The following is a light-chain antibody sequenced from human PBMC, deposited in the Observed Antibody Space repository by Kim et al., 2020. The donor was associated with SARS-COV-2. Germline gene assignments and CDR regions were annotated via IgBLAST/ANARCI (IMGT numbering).Light chain of an antibody. CDR2: NDN. CDR3: ATWDVSLNGWV. J-gene: IGLJ3*02. V-gene: IGLV1-44*01. CDR1: SSNVGLHF. Sequence: QSVLTQPPSTSGTPGQRVTTSCSGSSSNVGLHFVNWYQQLPGTAPKVFIYNDNQRPSGVPDRFSGSRSGTSASLAISGLQSEDEADYYCATWDVSLNGWVFGGGTKLTVL.